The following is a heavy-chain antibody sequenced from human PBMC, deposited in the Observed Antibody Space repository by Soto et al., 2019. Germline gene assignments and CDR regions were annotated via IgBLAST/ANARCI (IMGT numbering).Heavy chain of an antibody. J-gene: IGHJ4*02. Sequence: ASVKVSCKAAGYTFTSYGISWVRQAPGQGLEWMGWISAYNGNTNYAQKLQGRVPMTTDTSTSTAYMELRSLRSDDTAVYYCSGSHSPYYFDYWGQGTLVTVSS. V-gene: IGHV1-18*01. CDR1: GYTFTSYG. CDR2: ISAYNGNT. D-gene: IGHD1-26*01. CDR3: SGSHSPYYFDY.